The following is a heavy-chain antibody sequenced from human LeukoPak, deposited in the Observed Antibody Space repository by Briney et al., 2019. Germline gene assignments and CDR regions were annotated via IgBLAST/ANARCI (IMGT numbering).Heavy chain of an antibody. D-gene: IGHD3-3*01. CDR1: GFTFSSYS. J-gene: IGHJ4*02. CDR2: ISSSSSTI. V-gene: IGHV3-48*01. CDR3: AREPTYYDFWSGYSWFDY. Sequence: GGSLRLSCAASGFTFSSYSMNWVRQAPGKGLEWVAYISSSSSTIYYGDSVKGRFTISRDNAKNSLYLQMNSLRAEDTAVYYCAREPTYYDFWSGYSWFDYWGQGTLVTVSS.